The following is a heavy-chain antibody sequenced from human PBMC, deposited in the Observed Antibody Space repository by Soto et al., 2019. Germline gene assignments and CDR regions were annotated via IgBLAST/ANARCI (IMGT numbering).Heavy chain of an antibody. CDR1: GGSISSYY. CDR2: IYYSGST. V-gene: IGHV4-59*08. Sequence: SETLSLTCTIYGGSISSYYWRWIRQPPGKGLEWIGYIYYSGSTNYNPSLKSRVTISVDTSKNQFSLKLSSVTAADTAVYYCATYYYDSSGFISPWFDPWGQGTLVTVS. CDR3: ATYYYDSSGFISPWFDP. J-gene: IGHJ5*02. D-gene: IGHD3-22*01.